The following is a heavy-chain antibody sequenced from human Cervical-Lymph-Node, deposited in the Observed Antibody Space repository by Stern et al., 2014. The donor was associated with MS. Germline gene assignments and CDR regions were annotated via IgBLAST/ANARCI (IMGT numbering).Heavy chain of an antibody. CDR1: GFTFSSAW. D-gene: IGHD1-26*01. V-gene: IGHV3-74*02. CDR3: TSGNYGMDV. Sequence: VQLGQSGGGLVQPGGSLRLSCAASGFTFSSAWMYWVRQAPGKGLVCVSRINIDGSSTYYADSVKGRFNTSRDNAKSTLYLQMNSLRAEDTAVYYCTSGNYGMDVWGQGTTVTVSS. CDR2: INIDGSST. J-gene: IGHJ6*02.